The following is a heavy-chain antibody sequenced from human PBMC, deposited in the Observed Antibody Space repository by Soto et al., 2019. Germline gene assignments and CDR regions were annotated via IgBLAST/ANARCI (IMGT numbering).Heavy chain of an antibody. CDR3: AHRVLRTVFGLVATTAIYFDF. CDR2: IYWDVGK. J-gene: IGHJ4*02. CDR1: GFSLTTSGVG. V-gene: IGHV2-5*02. Sequence: QITLNESGPKPVIPRRNLTLTCTFSGFSLTTSGVGVGWIRQSPGKAPEWLALIYWDVGKRYSPSLKSRLTITKDTSKTKVGVTSADLDPADTATYYCAHRVLRTVFGLVATTAIYFDFWGQGTPVAVSS. D-gene: IGHD3-3*01.